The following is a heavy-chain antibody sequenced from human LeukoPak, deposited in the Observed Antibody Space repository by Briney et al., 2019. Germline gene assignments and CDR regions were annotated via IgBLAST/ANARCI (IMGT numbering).Heavy chain of an antibody. CDR2: ISGSGGGT. CDR3: AKWGYCSSDSYYIRDPNNWFDP. Sequence: PGGSLRLSCAASGFTFSNYAMSWVRQAPGKGLEWVSTISGSGGGTYYADSVKGRFTISRDNSKNTVYLHMNSLGADDTAVYFCAKWGYCSSDSYYIRDPNNWFDPWGQGTLVTVSS. D-gene: IGHD2-2*01. CDR1: GFTFSNYA. J-gene: IGHJ5*02. V-gene: IGHV3-23*01.